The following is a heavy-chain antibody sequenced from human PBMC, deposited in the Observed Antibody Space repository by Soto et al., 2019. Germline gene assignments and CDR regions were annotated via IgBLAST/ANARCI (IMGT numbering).Heavy chain of an antibody. D-gene: IGHD1-1*01. V-gene: IGHV1-45*02. CDR3: ARERWDGTLGDAFDI. CDR1: GYTFTYRY. J-gene: IGHJ3*02. CDR2: ITPFNGHT. Sequence: ASVKVSCKASGYTFTYRYLHWVRQAPGQALEWMGWITPFNGHTNYAQKFQERVTITRDRSMSTAYMELSSLRSEDTAMYYCARERWDGTLGDAFDIWGQGTMVTVSS.